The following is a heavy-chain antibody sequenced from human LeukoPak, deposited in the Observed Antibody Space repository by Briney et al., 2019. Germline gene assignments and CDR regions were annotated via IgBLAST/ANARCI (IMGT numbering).Heavy chain of an antibody. V-gene: IGHV1-46*01. J-gene: IGHJ4*02. CDR1: GYTFTSYY. D-gene: IGHD5-18*01. CDR2: INPSGGST. Sequence: GASVKVSCKASGYTFTSYYMHWVRQAPGQGLEWMGIINPSGGSTCYAQKFQGRVTMTRDTSTSTVYMELSSLRSEDTAVYYCARDRQLWTQYDYWGQGTLVTVSS. CDR3: ARDRQLWTQYDY.